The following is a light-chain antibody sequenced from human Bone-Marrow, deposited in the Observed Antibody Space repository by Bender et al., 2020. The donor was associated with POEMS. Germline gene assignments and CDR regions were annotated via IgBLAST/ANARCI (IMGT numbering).Light chain of an antibody. CDR3: SSYAGSNNFVV. CDR2: EVS. CDR1: NSDIAYNL. V-gene: IGLV2-8*01. J-gene: IGLJ2*01. Sequence: QSALTQPASVSGSPGQSITISCTGSNSDIAYNLVSWYQQHPGKAPKLMIYEVSKRPSGVPDRFSGSKSGNTASLTVSGLQAEDEADYYCSSYAGSNNFVVFGGGTKLTVL.